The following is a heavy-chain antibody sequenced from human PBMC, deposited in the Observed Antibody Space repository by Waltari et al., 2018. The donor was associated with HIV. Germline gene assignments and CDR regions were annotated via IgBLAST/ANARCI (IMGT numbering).Heavy chain of an antibody. Sequence: EVQLVESGGGLVRPGGSLRLSCAALGFPFSSYDMHWVRQSTGKRLEWVSGIGSSGDTHFAGSVKGRFSISRENARNSLYLQMNSLRAGDTAMYYCARDLGIGGFDIWGQGTMVTVSS. CDR1: GFPFSSYD. D-gene: IGHD7-27*01. V-gene: IGHV3-13*01. CDR2: IGSSGDT. J-gene: IGHJ3*02. CDR3: ARDLGIGGFDI.